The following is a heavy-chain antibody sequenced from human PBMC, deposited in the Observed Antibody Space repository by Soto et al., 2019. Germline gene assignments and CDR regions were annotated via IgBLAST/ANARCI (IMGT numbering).Heavy chain of an antibody. CDR1: GYTFTSYG. CDR3: ARLRHYDSSGYTYFDY. Sequence: ASVKVSCKASGYTFTSYGISWVRQAPGQGLEWMGWISAYNGNTNYAQKLQGRVTMTTDTSTSTAYMELRSLRSDDTAVYYCARLRHYDSSGYTYFDYWGQGTLVTVSS. J-gene: IGHJ4*02. V-gene: IGHV1-18*04. D-gene: IGHD3-22*01. CDR2: ISAYNGNT.